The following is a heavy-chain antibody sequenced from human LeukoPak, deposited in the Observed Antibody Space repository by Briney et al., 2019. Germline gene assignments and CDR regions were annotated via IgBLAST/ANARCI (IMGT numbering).Heavy chain of an antibody. CDR3: ARRSGGWGIDY. V-gene: IGHV1-69*05. CDR1: GGTLNSYV. J-gene: IGHJ4*02. Sequence: AVKVSCKSSGGTLNSYVISWVRQAPAQGLEWMGGIIPISGTTNYAQKFQGRVTMTRNMSTSTVYMELSSLRSEDTAVYCCARRSGGWGIDYWGQGTLVTVSS. D-gene: IGHD6-19*01. CDR2: IIPISGTT.